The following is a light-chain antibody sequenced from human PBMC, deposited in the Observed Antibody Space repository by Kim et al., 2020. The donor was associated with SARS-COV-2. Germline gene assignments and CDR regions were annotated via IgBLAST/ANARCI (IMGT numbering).Light chain of an antibody. Sequence: SPELTQDPAVSVALGQTVRITCQGDSLRSYYATWYQQKPGQAPILVIYGKNNRPSGIPDRFSGSSSGNTTSLTITGTQAGDEADYYCNSRDSNNNVLFGG. J-gene: IGLJ2*01. CDR2: GKN. CDR3: NSRDSNNNVL. CDR1: SLRSYY. V-gene: IGLV3-19*01.